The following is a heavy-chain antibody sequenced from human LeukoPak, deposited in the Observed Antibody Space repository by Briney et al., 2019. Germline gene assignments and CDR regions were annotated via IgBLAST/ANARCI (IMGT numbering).Heavy chain of an antibody. D-gene: IGHD1-26*01. J-gene: IGHJ4*02. Sequence: SETLSLTCTVSGGSISSSSYYWGWIRQPPGKGLEWIGSIYYSGSAYYNPSLKSRVTISVDTSKNQFSLKLSSATAADTAVYYCARLSGSYYSDFDYWGQGTLVTVSS. CDR2: IYYSGSA. CDR3: ARLSGSYYSDFDY. CDR1: GGSISSSSYY. V-gene: IGHV4-39*01.